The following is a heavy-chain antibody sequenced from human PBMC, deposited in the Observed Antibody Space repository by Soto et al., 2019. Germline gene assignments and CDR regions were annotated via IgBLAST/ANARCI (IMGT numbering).Heavy chain of an antibody. CDR2: VFTTGTT. CDR1: GGSLSSYY. J-gene: IGHJ5*02. CDR3: ARDFNSIFDDFADMRWNFDP. V-gene: IGHV4-4*07. Sequence: SETLSLTCTVSGGSLSSYYWTWIRQSPGKGLEWIGRVFTTGTTDYNPSLKGRVTISVDTSKNQFSLSLRSVTAADTAIYYCARDFNSIFDDFADMRWNFDPWGQGTLVTGLL. D-gene: IGHD3-3*02.